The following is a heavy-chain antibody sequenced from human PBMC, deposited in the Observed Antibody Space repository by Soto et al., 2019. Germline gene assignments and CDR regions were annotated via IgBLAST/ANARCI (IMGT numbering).Heavy chain of an antibody. CDR3: VTTKYKYDSLPAHFDY. D-gene: IGHD3-22*01. J-gene: IGHJ4*02. CDR2: IYYSGST. CDR1: GGSISSYY. Sequence: TLSLTCTVSGGSISSYYWSWIRQPPGKGLEWIGYIYYSGSTNYNPSLKSRVTISVDTSKNQFSLNLSSVTAADTAVYYCVTTKYKYDSLPAHFDYWGRATLVTVSS. V-gene: IGHV4-59*08.